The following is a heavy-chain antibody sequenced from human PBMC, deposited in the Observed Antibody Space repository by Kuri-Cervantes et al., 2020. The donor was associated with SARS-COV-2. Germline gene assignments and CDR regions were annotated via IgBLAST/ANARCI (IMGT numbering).Heavy chain of an antibody. CDR1: GDSSTSFY. V-gene: IGHV4-4*07. J-gene: IGHJ4*02. Sequence: SETLSLTCTVSGDSSTSFYWSWIRQTAGKGLEWLGRIYTSGSTNHNPSLKSRVTMSVDMSKNQLSLKLSSVTADDTAVYYCPRGRDFNYWGQGILVTVSS. CDR3: PRGRDFNY. CDR2: IYTSGST. D-gene: IGHD3/OR15-3a*01.